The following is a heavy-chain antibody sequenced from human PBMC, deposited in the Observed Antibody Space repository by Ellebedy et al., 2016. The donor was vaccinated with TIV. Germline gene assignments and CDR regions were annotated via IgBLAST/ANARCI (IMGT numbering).Heavy chain of an antibody. D-gene: IGHD2-21*01. CDR1: GFTFSNYW. J-gene: IGHJ4*02. V-gene: IGHV3-7*03. Sequence: GESLKISCAASGFTFSNYWMTWVRQAPGKGPECVANIKQDGSEKYYVDSVKGRFTISRDNAKNSLYLQMNSLRAENTAVYFCARYRGVRYWGQGTLVNVSS. CDR3: ARYRGVRY. CDR2: IKQDGSEK.